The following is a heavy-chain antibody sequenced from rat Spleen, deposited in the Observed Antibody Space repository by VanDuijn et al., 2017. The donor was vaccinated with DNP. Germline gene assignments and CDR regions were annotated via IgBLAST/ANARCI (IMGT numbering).Heavy chain of an antibody. V-gene: IGHV5S13*01. D-gene: IGHD1-12*02. Sequence: EVQLVESGGDLVQPGRSLKLSCVASGFTFSNYDMAWVRQAPTKGLEWVASISTSGGSTYYRDSVKGRFTVSRDNAKNTQYLQMDSLRSEDTATYYCARHVGGSYYYPDYWGQGVMVTVSS. CDR1: GFTFSNYD. J-gene: IGHJ2*01. CDR2: ISTSGGST. CDR3: ARHVGGSYYYPDY.